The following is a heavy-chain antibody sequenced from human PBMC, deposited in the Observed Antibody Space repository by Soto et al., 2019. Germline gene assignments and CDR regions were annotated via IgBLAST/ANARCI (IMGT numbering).Heavy chain of an antibody. CDR2: ISSSTSTT. V-gene: IGHV3-48*01. D-gene: IGHD4-17*01. Sequence: EVQLVESGGGLVQPGGSLRLSCAASGFTFSSYSMNWVRQAPGKGLESISYISSSTSTTYHADSVKGRFTISRDNANNSLYLQMNSLRAEDTAVYYCARDAYGDYLFDYWGQGTLVTVSS. CDR3: ARDAYGDYLFDY. CDR1: GFTFSSYS. J-gene: IGHJ4*02.